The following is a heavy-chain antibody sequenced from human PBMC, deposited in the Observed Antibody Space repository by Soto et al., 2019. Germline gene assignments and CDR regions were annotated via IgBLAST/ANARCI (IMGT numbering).Heavy chain of an antibody. J-gene: IGHJ5*02. CDR2: INPKSGNT. V-gene: IGHV1-2*02. Sequence: QVQLVQSGAEVKKPEASVKVSCKASGYTFTDFYIHWVRQAPGQGLEWMGWINPKSGNTKYEQKFQARVTMTRDTSISTAYMEVSRLTSDDTAVYYCAKDPQASYNWFDPWGQGTLVTVSS. D-gene: IGHD2-15*01. CDR1: GYTFTDFY. CDR3: AKDPQASYNWFDP.